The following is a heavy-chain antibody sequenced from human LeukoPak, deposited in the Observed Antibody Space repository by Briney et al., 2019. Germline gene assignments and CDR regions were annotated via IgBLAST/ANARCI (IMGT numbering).Heavy chain of an antibody. CDR2: INHSGST. V-gene: IGHV4-34*01. CDR1: GGSFSGYY. CDR3: ARGFRIAARPLVNYMDV. D-gene: IGHD6-6*01. Sequence: PSETLSLTCAVYGGSFSGYYWSWIRQPPGKGLEWIGEINHSGSTNYNPSLKSRVTISVDTSKNQFSLKLSSVTAADTAVYYCARGFRIAARPLVNYMDVWGKGTTVTVSS. J-gene: IGHJ6*03.